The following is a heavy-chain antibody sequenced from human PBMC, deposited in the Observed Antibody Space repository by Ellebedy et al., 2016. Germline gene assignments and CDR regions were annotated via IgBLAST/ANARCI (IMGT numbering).Heavy chain of an antibody. Sequence: GGSLRLSCAASGFTFSDHHMDWVRQAPGKGLQWVGFIRGKAYGGTTEYAASVKGRFTISRDDSKDSVYLQMNSLKTEDTAVYYCARTLGHGVTPFDHWGQGIPVTVSS. CDR2: IRGKAYGGTT. V-gene: IGHV3-72*01. CDR3: ARTLGHGVTPFDH. D-gene: IGHD4-23*01. J-gene: IGHJ4*02. CDR1: GFTFSDHH.